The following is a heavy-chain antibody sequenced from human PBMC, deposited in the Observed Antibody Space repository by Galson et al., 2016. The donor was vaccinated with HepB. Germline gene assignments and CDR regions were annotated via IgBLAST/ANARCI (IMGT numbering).Heavy chain of an antibody. CDR1: GFSFSNYE. CDR3: AKDTSYSSSWFYFDY. V-gene: IGHV3-9*01. J-gene: IGHJ4*02. CDR2: ISGRI. Sequence: SLRLSCAASGFSFSNYEMNWVRQAPGKGLEWVAYISGRIGYADSVKGRFTISRDNAKNSLFLQMNSLRPEDTALYYCAKDTSYSSSWFYFDYWGQGALVTVSS. D-gene: IGHD6-13*01.